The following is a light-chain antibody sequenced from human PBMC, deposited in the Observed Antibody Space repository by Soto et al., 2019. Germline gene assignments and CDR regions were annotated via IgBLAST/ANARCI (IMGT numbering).Light chain of an antibody. J-gene: IGLJ3*02. CDR2: LEGSGSY. Sequence: QSVLTQSSSASASLGSSVKLTCTLSSGHSSYIIAWHQQQPGKAPRYLMKLEGSGSYNKGSGVPDRFSGSSSGADRYLTISNLQFEDEADYYCETWDSNTPLWVFGGGTKVTVL. CDR3: ETWDSNTPLWV. CDR1: SGHSSYI. V-gene: IGLV4-60*02.